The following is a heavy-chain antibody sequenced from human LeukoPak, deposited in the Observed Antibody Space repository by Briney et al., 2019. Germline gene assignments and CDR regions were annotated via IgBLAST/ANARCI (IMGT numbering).Heavy chain of an antibody. CDR1: GFTFSSYS. D-gene: IGHD1-26*01. Sequence: PGGSLRLSCVASGFTFSSYSMIWVRQAPGKGLEWISYISNGSGNRYYADSVKGRFTISRDNAKNLLYLQMNNLRADDTAVYYCARAAKWEFYHYYMDVWGKGTTVAVSS. J-gene: IGHJ6*03. V-gene: IGHV3-48*01. CDR3: ARAAKWEFYHYYMDV. CDR2: ISNGSGNR.